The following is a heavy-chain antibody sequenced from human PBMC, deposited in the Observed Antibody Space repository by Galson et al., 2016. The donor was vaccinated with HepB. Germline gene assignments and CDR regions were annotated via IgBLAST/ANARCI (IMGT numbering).Heavy chain of an antibody. CDR1: GPSISASDSY. J-gene: IGHJ4*02. Sequence: SETLSLTCTVSGPSISASDSYWGWVRQPPGKGLEWIGSMFYRGGAYYSPSLKSRVTISIDDSKNQLSLRLSSVTAADAGVYYCARAGLLTKASFDYWGQGILVAVSS. CDR2: MFYRGGA. D-gene: IGHD4/OR15-4a*01. V-gene: IGHV4-39*01. CDR3: ARAGLLTKASFDY.